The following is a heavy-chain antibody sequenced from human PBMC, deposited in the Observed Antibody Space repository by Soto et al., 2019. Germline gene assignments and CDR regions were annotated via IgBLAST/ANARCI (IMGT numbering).Heavy chain of an antibody. V-gene: IGHV1-18*01. J-gene: IGHJ4*02. CDR2: ISAYNGNT. CDR1: GYTFTSYG. Sequence: ASVKVSCKASGYTFTSYGISWVRQAPGQGLEWMGWISAYNGNTNYAQKFQGRVTMTRDASTSTVYMELSSLRSEDTAVYYCERGLIYDSSGYYFDYWGQGTLVTVSS. CDR3: ERGLIYDSSGYYFDY. D-gene: IGHD3-22*01.